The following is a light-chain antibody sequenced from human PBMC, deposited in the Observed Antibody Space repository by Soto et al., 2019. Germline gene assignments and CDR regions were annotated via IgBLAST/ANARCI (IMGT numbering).Light chain of an antibody. CDR2: DAS. CDR1: QDISDV. V-gene: IGKV1-33*01. CDR3: QQFYDLPIT. Sequence: DIQMTQSPSSLSATVGDRVTITCQASQDISDVLNWYQQQPGKAPKVLIYDASKLQTGVPSRFSGRGYGKDFTFTISSLQPDDSGTYYCQQFYDLPITFGQGTRLEIK. J-gene: IGKJ5*01.